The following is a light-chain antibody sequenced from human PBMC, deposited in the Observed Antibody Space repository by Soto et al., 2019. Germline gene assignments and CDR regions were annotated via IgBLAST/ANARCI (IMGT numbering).Light chain of an antibody. V-gene: IGKV1-5*01. CDR1: QSISSW. Sequence: DIQMTQSPSTLSGSVGDRVTITCRASQSISSWLAWYQQKPGKAPKLLIYDASNLESGVPSRFSGSGSGTEFTLTISSLQPDDFATYYCQQYNRYSWTFGQGTKVDIK. J-gene: IGKJ1*01. CDR3: QQYNRYSWT. CDR2: DAS.